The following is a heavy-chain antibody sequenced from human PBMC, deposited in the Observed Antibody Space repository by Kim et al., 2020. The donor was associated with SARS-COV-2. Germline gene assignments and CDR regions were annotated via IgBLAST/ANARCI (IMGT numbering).Heavy chain of an antibody. CDR3: AGGAADY. V-gene: IGHV3-21*01. CDR2: SSSYL. Sequence: SSSYLYSADSVQGRFTVSQDNAKNSLFLQMDSLRAEDTAVYYCAGGAADYWGQGTLVTVSS. D-gene: IGHD3-10*01. J-gene: IGHJ4*02.